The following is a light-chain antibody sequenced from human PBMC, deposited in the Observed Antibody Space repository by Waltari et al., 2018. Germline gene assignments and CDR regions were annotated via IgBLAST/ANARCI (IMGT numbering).Light chain of an antibody. CDR3: SSYAGSSKGV. V-gene: IGLV2-23*02. CDR1: RSDVGNYKR. J-gene: IGLJ2*01. CDR2: AVS. Sequence: QSAMTQSASVSGSPGQSITISCTGTRSDVGNYKRVSWYQQHPGKAPKLMIYAVSKRPSGVSDLVSGSKSGDMASLTISGLQPEDEAEYFCSSYAGSSKGVFGGGTKVTVL.